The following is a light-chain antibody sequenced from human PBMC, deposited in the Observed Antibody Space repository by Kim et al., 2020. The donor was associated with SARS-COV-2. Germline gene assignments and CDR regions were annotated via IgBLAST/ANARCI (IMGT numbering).Light chain of an antibody. J-gene: IGLJ3*02. V-gene: IGLV2-14*03. CDR3: SSYTRSATWV. CDR2: DVN. Sequence: QSVLTQPASVSGSPGQSITISCTGTSSDIGGHDYVSWYQQHPGKAPKLVIFDVNNRPSGVSNRFSGSKSGNTAFLTISGLQAEDEADYYCSSYTRSATWVFGGGTQLTVL. CDR1: SSDIGGHDY.